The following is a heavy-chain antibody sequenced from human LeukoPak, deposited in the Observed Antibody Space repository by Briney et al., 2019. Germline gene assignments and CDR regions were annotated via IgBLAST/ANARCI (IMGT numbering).Heavy chain of an antibody. CDR2: ISSGSSYI. J-gene: IGHJ4*02. V-gene: IGHV3-21*01. CDR3: ARGRIAAAVFDY. D-gene: IGHD6-13*01. CDR1: GFTFSSYS. Sequence: GGSLRLSCAASGFTFSSYSMNWVRQAPGKGLEWVSSISSGSSYIYYADSVKGRFTISRDNAKNSLYLQMNSLRAEGTAVYYCARGRIAAAVFDYWGQGTLVTVSS.